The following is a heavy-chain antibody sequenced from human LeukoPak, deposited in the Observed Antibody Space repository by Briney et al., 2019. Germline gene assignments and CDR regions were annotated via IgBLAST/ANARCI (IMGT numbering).Heavy chain of an antibody. Sequence: ASVKVSCKVSGYTFTSYGISWVRQAPGQGLEWMGWISAYNGNTNYAQKLQGRVTMTTDTSTSTAYMELRSLRSDDTAVYYCARDRGDGYNYGLDYWGQGTLVTVSS. D-gene: IGHD5-24*01. CDR3: ARDRGDGYNYGLDY. J-gene: IGHJ4*02. CDR1: GYTFTSYG. CDR2: ISAYNGNT. V-gene: IGHV1-18*01.